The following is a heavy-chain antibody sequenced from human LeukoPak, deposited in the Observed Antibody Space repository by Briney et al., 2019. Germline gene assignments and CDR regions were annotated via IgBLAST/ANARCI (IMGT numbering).Heavy chain of an antibody. Sequence: GGSLRLSCTVSGFNFGDFAMSWGSQDPGKGLEWLGFIRSTIYGGTTDYAASVKGRFTISRDDSKSIAYLQMNSLKTEDTAMYYCTRDYPASFDVWGQGTLVTDSS. V-gene: IGHV3-49*04. CDR2: IRSTIYGGTT. J-gene: IGHJ3*01. CDR3: TRDYPASFDV. CDR1: GFNFGDFA.